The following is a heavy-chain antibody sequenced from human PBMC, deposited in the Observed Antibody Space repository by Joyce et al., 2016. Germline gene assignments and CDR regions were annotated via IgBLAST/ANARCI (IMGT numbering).Heavy chain of an antibody. J-gene: IGHJ4*02. V-gene: IGHV4-31*03. CDR1: GGSINNDDYY. CDR2: IYYSGTT. Sequence: QVQLQESGPGLVKPSQTLSLTCTVSGGSINNDDYYWSCIRQHPDKGLECVGYIYYSGTTFYHPSLKSRVTISLGRSKNQFSLKLNSVTAADAAVYYCARGSGNTEFDLWGQGTLVTVSS. D-gene: IGHD1-14*01. CDR3: ARGSGNTEFDL.